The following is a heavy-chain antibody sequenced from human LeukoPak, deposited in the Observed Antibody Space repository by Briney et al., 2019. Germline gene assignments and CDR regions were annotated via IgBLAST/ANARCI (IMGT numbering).Heavy chain of an antibody. CDR2: IYPGDSVT. D-gene: IGHD6-19*01. J-gene: IGHJ4*02. CDR3: VILDSCGWYYFDS. CDR1: GYSFTTYR. Sequence: GESLKISCKGAGYSFTTYRIGWVRQMPGKGLESLGIIYPGDSVTKYNPSFQGQVTISADKSISTAYLRWSSLKTSDTAMYYCVILDSCGWYYFDSCGQGTLVIVSS. V-gene: IGHV5-51*01.